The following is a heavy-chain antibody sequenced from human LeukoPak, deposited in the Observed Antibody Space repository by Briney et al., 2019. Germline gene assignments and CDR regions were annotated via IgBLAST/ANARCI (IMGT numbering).Heavy chain of an antibody. J-gene: IGHJ4*02. CDR3: ARVPGSLWFGELGAFDY. D-gene: IGHD3-10*01. CDR2: ISVFNNYT. CDR1: GGTFSSYA. V-gene: IGHV1-18*01. Sequence: ASVKVSCKASGGTFSSYAISWVRQAPGQGLEWMGGISVFNNYTSYAQKIQGRVTMTADTSMNTAYLELGSLRSDDTAVYYCARVPGSLWFGELGAFDYWGQGTLVTVSS.